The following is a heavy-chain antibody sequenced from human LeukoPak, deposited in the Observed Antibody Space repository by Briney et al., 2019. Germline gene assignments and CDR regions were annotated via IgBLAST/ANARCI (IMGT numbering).Heavy chain of an antibody. Sequence: SETLSLTCTVSGGSISSYYWSWVRQPPGKGLEWIGYIYYSGSTNYNPSLKSRVTISVDTSKNQFSLKLSSVTAADTAVYYCARTDCSGGSCYFDYWGQGALVTVSS. CDR3: ARTDCSGGSCYFDY. V-gene: IGHV4-59*01. CDR2: IYYSGST. D-gene: IGHD2-15*01. J-gene: IGHJ4*02. CDR1: GGSISSYY.